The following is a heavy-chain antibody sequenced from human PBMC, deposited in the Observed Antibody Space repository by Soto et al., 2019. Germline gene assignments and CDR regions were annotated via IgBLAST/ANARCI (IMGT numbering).Heavy chain of an antibody. Sequence: PGGSLRLSCAASGFTFSSYAMSWVRRAPGKGLEWVSAISGSGGSTYYADSVKGRFTISRGNSKNTLYLQMNSLRAEDTAVYYCAKDLGYSSDQYYFDYWGQGTLVTVSS. D-gene: IGHD6-19*01. V-gene: IGHV3-23*01. J-gene: IGHJ4*02. CDR2: ISGSGGST. CDR1: GFTFSSYA. CDR3: AKDLGYSSDQYYFDY.